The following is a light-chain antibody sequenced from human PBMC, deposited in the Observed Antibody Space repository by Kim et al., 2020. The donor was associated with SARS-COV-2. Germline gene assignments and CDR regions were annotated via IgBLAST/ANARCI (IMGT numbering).Light chain of an antibody. V-gene: IGKV1-27*01. CDR2: AAS. CDR1: QGISHY. Sequence: SASVGDRVTINCRASQGISHYLAWYQQKPGKVPKLLIYAASTLQSGVPSRFSGSGSGTEFTLTITSLQPEDVATYYCQKYDSAPNAFGQGTNLEIK. CDR3: QKYDSAPNA. J-gene: IGKJ2*01.